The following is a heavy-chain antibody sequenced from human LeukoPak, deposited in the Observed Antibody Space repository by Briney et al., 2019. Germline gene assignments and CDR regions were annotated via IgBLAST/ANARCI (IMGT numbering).Heavy chain of an antibody. CDR3: AKGPYYYDSSAYHYGAFDI. Sequence: GGSLRLSCAASGFTFSSYAMGWVRQAPGKGLEWVSTISGSGGSTYHADSVKGRFTISRDNSKNTLYLQMNSLRAEDTAVYYCAKGPYYYDSSAYHYGAFDIWGQGTMVTVSS. CDR2: ISGSGGST. J-gene: IGHJ3*02. D-gene: IGHD3-22*01. V-gene: IGHV3-23*01. CDR1: GFTFSSYA.